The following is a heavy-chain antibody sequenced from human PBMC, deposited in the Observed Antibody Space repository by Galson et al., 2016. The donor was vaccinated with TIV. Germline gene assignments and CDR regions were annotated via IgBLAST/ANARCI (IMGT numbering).Heavy chain of an antibody. V-gene: IGHV3-66*02. CDR1: GFTVSDNF. CDR2: ISAGGTT. CDR3: ARERRYCGNNCCLYYYGMDV. D-gene: IGHD2-21*02. J-gene: IGHJ6*02. Sequence: SLRLSCAASGFTVSDNFMTWVRQAPGRGLEWVSLISAGGTTSYADSVQGRFTVSRDGSENTLYLQMSSLRPEDTAVYYCARERRYCGNNCCLYYYGMDVWGQGTTVTVS.